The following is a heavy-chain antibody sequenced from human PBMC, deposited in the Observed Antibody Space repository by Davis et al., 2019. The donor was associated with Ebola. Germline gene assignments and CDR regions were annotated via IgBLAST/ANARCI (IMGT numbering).Heavy chain of an antibody. CDR2: ITKGSDAI. V-gene: IGHV3-48*02. D-gene: IGHD3/OR15-3a*01. J-gene: IGHJ4*02. CDR3: ARDRFFAFDF. Sequence: PGGSLRLSCAASGFTFSSYGMNWVRLAPGKGLEWITYITKGSDAIHYADSVKGRFTVSRDNAKNLVFLQMSSLRDEDSAVYYCARDRFFAFDFWSQGVHVSVSS. CDR1: GFTFSSYG.